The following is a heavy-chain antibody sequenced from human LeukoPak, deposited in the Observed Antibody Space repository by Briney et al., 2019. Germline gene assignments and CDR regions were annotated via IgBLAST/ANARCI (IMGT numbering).Heavy chain of an antibody. CDR1: GLSVSSNY. CDR3: ARSFYDILIGYYQYFDY. D-gene: IGHD3-9*01. CDR2: IYRDGSS. J-gene: IGHJ4*02. Sequence: GGSLRLSCVASGLSVSSNYMSWVRQAPGKGLEWVSVIYRDGSSYYAESVKGRFTISRDNSKNTLYIQMNSLRTEDTAVYYCARSFYDILIGYYQYFDYWGQGTLVTVSS. V-gene: IGHV3-66*01.